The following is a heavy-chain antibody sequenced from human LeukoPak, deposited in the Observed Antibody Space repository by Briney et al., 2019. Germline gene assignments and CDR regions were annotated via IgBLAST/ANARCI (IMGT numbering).Heavy chain of an antibody. CDR3: ARVFYSSSWEYYYYYMDV. Sequence: PSETLSLTCTVSGGSISSGGYYWSWIRQPPGKGLEWIGYIYHSGSTYYNPSLKSRVTISVDRSKNQFSLKLSSATAADTAVYYCARVFYSSSWEYYYYYMDVWGKGTTVTVSS. V-gene: IGHV4-30-2*01. D-gene: IGHD6-13*01. CDR1: GGSISSGGYY. CDR2: IYHSGST. J-gene: IGHJ6*03.